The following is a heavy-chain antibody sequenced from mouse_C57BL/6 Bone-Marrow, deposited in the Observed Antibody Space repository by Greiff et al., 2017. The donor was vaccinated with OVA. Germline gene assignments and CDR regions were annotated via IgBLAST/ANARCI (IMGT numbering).Heavy chain of an antibody. CDR1: GFTFSDYG. Sequence: EVMLVESGGGLVKPGGSLKLSCAASGFTFSDYGMHWVRQAPEKGLEWVAYISSGSSTIYYADTVKGRFTISRDNAKNTLFLQMTSLRSEDTAMYYCAKLGREYYFDYWGQGTTLTVSS. D-gene: IGHD4-1*01. CDR2: ISSGSSTI. J-gene: IGHJ2*01. CDR3: AKLGREYYFDY. V-gene: IGHV5-17*01.